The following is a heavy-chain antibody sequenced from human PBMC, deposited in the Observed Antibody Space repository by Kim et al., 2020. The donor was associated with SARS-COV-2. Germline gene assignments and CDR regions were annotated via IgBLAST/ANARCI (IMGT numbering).Heavy chain of an antibody. D-gene: IGHD6-19*01. J-gene: IGHJ5*02. CDR3: ARDIAVADNSFDP. Sequence: GGSLRLSCAASGFTFSSYGMHWVRQAPGKGLEWVAVIWYDGSNKYYADSVKGRFTISRDNSKNTLYLQMNSLRAEDTAVYYCARDIAVADNSFDPWGQGTLATVSS. CDR1: GFTFSSYG. CDR2: IWYDGSNK. V-gene: IGHV3-33*01.